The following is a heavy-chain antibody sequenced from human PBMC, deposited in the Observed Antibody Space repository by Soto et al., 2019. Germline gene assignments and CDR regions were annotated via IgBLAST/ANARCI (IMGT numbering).Heavy chain of an antibody. Sequence: PSETLSLTCTVSGGSISRYYWSWIRQPPGKGLEWIGYIYYSGSTNYNPSLKSRVTISVDTSKNQFSLKLSSVTAADTAVYYCASGRDGYNSPFDYWGQGTLVTVSS. V-gene: IGHV4-59*01. J-gene: IGHJ4*02. CDR3: ASGRDGYNSPFDY. CDR1: GGSISRYY. D-gene: IGHD5-12*01. CDR2: IYYSGST.